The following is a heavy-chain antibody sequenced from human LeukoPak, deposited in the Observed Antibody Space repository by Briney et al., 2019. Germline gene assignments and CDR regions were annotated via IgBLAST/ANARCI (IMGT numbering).Heavy chain of an antibody. J-gene: IGHJ4*02. Sequence: GGSLRLSCAASGFTFSSYAMGWVRQAPGKGLEWVSAITASGGNTYYADSVKGRFTISRDNSKNTLYLQVDSLRAEDTAVYYCAKGNGYSYGRYYFDYWGQGTLVTVSS. V-gene: IGHV3-23*01. CDR3: AKGNGYSYGRYYFDY. D-gene: IGHD5-18*01. CDR2: ITASGGNT. CDR1: GFTFSSYA.